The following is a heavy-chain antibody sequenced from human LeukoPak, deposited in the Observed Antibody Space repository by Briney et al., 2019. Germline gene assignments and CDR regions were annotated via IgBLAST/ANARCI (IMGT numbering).Heavy chain of an antibody. Sequence: PGGSLRLSCAASGFTFSNAWMSWVRQAPGKGLEWVGRIKSKNDGGTTDYAAPVKGRFTISRDDSKNTLYLQMNSLKTEDTAVYYCTTGSGWLLNWGQGTLVTVSS. CDR1: GFTFSNAW. V-gene: IGHV3-15*01. CDR3: TTGSGWLLN. D-gene: IGHD6-19*01. CDR2: IKSKNDGGTT. J-gene: IGHJ4*02.